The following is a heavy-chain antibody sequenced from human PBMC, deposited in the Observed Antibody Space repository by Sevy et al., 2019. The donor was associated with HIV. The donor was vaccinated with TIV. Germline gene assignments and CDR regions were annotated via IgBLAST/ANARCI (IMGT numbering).Heavy chain of an antibody. CDR3: ARARGPETNYFCMDV. D-gene: IGHD3-3*01. Sequence: SETLSLTCDVSGFSISNNFYWGWIRQPPGKGLEWIGSIYPSGITYYSPSLNSRVTISVDMSNNQFALRLTSVTAADTAVYYCARARGPETNYFCMDVWGKGTTVTVSS. J-gene: IGHJ6*03. CDR2: IYPSGIT. CDR1: GFSISNNFY. V-gene: IGHV4-38-2*01.